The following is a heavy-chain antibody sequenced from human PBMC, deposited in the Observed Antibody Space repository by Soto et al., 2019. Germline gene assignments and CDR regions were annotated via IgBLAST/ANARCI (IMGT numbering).Heavy chain of an antibody. CDR1: EFAFTNAW. D-gene: IGHD5-12*01. Sequence: EVQLVESGGGLVKPGGSLRLSCAAFEFAFTNAWMSWVRQAPGKGLEWIGRIRSETDGETTDYAAPVKGRFTISRDDSKNTVYLQMNYVQPEDTAVYYCTTPTISRGNSGGSWFDPWGQGTLVIVSS. CDR3: TTPTISRGNSGGSWFDP. V-gene: IGHV3-15*01. CDR2: IRSETDGETT. J-gene: IGHJ5*02.